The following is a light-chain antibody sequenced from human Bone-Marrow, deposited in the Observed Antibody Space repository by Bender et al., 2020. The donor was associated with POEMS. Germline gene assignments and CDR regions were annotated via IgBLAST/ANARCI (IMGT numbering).Light chain of an antibody. CDR2: DVS. V-gene: IGLV2-14*03. Sequence: QSALTQPASVSGSPGQSITISCTGTSSDVGGYNYVSWYQQHPGKAPKVMIYDVSNRPSGVYNRLSGYNSGNAVSLTLSGPQAEGESEYLRIIYTSSRTLVLGGGPKLPVL. CDR3: IIYTSSRTLV. CDR1: SSDVGGYNY. J-gene: IGLJ3*02.